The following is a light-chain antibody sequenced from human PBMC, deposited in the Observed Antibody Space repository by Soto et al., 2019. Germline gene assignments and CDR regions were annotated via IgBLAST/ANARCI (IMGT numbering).Light chain of an antibody. CDR3: QQYSSYWT. Sequence: DIQMTQSPSTLSGSVGDRVTITCRASQSISSWLAWYQQKPGKAPKLLIYDASNLESGVPSRFRGSGSGTEFTLTISSLQPDDFATYYCQQYSSYWTFGQGTKVDI. CDR1: QSISSW. J-gene: IGKJ1*01. CDR2: DAS. V-gene: IGKV1-5*01.